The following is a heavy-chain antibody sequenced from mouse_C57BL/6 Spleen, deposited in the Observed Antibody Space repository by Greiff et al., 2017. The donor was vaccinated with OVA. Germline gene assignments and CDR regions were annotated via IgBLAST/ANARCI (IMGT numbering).Heavy chain of an antibody. CDR2: ISYDGSN. J-gene: IGHJ3*01. V-gene: IGHV3-6*01. CDR1: GYSITSGYY. Sequence: ESGPGLVKPSQSLSLTCSVTGYSITSGYYWNWIRQFPGNKLEWMGYISYDGSNNYNPSLKNRISITRDTSKNQFFLKLNSVTTEDTATYYCAGGDYDGYYPSFAYWGQGTLVTVSA. CDR3: AGGDYDGYYPSFAY. D-gene: IGHD2-3*01.